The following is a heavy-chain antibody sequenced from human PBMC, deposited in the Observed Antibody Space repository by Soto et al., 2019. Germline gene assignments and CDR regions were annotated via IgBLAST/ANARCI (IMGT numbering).Heavy chain of an antibody. CDR1: GFTFSSYS. D-gene: IGHD3-9*01. V-gene: IGHV3-21*01. Sequence: EVQLVESGGGLVKPGGSLRLSCAASGFTFSSYSMNWVRQAPGKGLEWVSSISSSSSYIYYADSVKGRFTISRDNAKNTLYLQMNSLRAEDTAVYYCARDSARIDLRYFDPDAFDIWGQGTMVTVSS. CDR3: ARDSARIDLRYFDPDAFDI. CDR2: ISSSSSYI. J-gene: IGHJ3*02.